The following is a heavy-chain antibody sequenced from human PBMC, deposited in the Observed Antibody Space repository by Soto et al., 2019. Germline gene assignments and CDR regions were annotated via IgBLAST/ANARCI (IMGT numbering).Heavy chain of an antibody. Sequence: GGSLRLSCAASGFTFSSYSMNWVRQAPGKGLEWVSSISSSSSYIYYAGSVKGRFTISRDNAKNSLYLQMNSLRAEDTAVYYCARSDLGITGTTSFDYWGQGTLVTVSS. V-gene: IGHV3-21*01. CDR3: ARSDLGITGTTSFDY. CDR1: GFTFSSYS. J-gene: IGHJ4*02. D-gene: IGHD1-20*01. CDR2: ISSSSSYI.